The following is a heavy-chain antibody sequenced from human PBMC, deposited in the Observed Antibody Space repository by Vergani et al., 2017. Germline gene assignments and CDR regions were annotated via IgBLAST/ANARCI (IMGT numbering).Heavy chain of an antibody. CDR1: GGTFSSYT. D-gene: IGHD4-17*01. V-gene: IGHV1-69*08. J-gene: IGHJ4*02. CDR2: IIPILGIA. Sequence: QVQLVQSGAEVKKPGSSVKVSCKASGGTFSSYTISWVRQAPGQGLEWMGRIIPILGIANYAQKFQGRVTMTADKSTSTAYMELSSLRSEDTAVYYCARDRYGYSFDYWGQGTLVTVSS. CDR3: ARDRYGYSFDY.